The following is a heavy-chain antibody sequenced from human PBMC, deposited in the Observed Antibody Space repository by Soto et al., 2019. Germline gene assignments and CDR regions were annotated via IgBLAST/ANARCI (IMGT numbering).Heavy chain of an antibody. CDR3: ARPLLYYYGSGSSSFDY. CDR2: ISGSGGST. Sequence: LRLSCAASGFTFSSYAMSWVRQAPGKGLEWVSAISGSGGSTYYADSVKGRFTISRDNSKNTLYLQMNSLRAEDTAVYYCARPLLYYYGSGSSSFDYWGQGTLVTVS. D-gene: IGHD3-10*01. CDR1: GFTFSSYA. V-gene: IGHV3-23*01. J-gene: IGHJ4*02.